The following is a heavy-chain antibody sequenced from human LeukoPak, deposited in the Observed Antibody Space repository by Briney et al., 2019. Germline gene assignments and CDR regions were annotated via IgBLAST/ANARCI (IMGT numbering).Heavy chain of an antibody. V-gene: IGHV3-74*01. CDR3: ARAPAEIGGYYPEYFRH. D-gene: IGHD3-22*01. CDR2: IKSDGST. Sequence: GGSLRLSCAASGFTFSRYWMHWVRQAPGKGLVWVSRIKSDGSTNYADSVKGRFTIPRDNAKNTVSLQMNSLRAEDTGVYYCARAPAEIGGYYPEYFRHWGQGALVTVSS. CDR1: GFTFSRYW. J-gene: IGHJ1*01.